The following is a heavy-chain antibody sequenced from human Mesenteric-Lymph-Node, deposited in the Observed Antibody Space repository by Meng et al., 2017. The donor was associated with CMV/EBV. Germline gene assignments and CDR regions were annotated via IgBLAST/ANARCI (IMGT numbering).Heavy chain of an antibody. Sequence: SETLSLTCTVSGGSISSSSYYWGWIRQPPGKGLEWIGYIYYSGTTNYNPSLKSRVTISIDTSKNQFSLKLTSVTAADTAVYYCARDFRGLNYALDYWGQGTLVTVSS. D-gene: IGHD3-10*01. CDR3: ARDFRGLNYALDY. J-gene: IGHJ4*02. CDR1: GGSISSSSYY. V-gene: IGHV4-61*01. CDR2: IYYSGTT.